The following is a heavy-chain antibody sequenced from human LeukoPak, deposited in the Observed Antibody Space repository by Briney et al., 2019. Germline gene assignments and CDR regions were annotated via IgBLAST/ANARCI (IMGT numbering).Heavy chain of an antibody. D-gene: IGHD2-15*01. V-gene: IGHV3-9*01. J-gene: IGHJ6*02. CDR3: ARDRHHSCGGAGCYPS. Sequence: GRSLRLSCAASGFTFDDYGMPWVRQAPGKGLEWVSGISWDGGSIDYADSVKGRFTVYRDNGRNSVSLLMSNLRPEDTALYYCARDRHHSCGGAGCYPSWGHGTTVIVS. CDR1: GFTFDDYG. CDR2: ISWDGGSI.